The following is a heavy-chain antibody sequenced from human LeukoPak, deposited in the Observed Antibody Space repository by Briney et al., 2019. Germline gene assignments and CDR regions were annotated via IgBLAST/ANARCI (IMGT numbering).Heavy chain of an antibody. D-gene: IGHD3-10*01. J-gene: IGHJ4*02. CDR2: IKSKSAGGTI. Sequence: TSGGSLRLSCAASGFDIYNDWMSWVRHAPGGGLEWVGRIKSKSAGGTIAYAAPVNGRFIISRDDSKNTLYLQMTSLKTEDTAMYYCTLIKGWGSGTYYLDYWGQGTLVTVSS. CDR3: TLIKGWGSGTYYLDY. CDR1: GFDIYNDW. V-gene: IGHV3-15*01.